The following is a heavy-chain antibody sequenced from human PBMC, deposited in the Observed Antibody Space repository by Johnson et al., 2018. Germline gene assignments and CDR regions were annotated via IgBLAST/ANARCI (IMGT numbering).Heavy chain of an antibody. CDR2: ISNDGSKN. CDR3: EKDLKFQLLPMLISRRADNYYYGMDV. Sequence: QVELVECGGDVVRAGTSLGLSCAASGFTFSSFAMHWVRQAPGQGLEWVSIISNDGSKNQYADFVKGRFTISRDNSNNMLSLQMNSLRAEETAMYYCEKDLKFQLLPMLISRRADNYYYGMDVWGQGTTVTVSS. J-gene: IGHJ6*02. CDR1: GFTFSSFA. D-gene: IGHD3-10*02. V-gene: IGHV3-30*04.